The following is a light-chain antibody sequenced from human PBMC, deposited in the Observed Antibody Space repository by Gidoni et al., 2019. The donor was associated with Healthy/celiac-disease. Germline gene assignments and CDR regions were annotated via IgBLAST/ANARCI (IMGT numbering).Light chain of an antibody. V-gene: IGLV2-14*01. CDR2: EVS. Sequence: QSALTPPASLSGSPGQSITISCTGTSSDVGGYNYVSWYQQHTGKAPKLMIYEVSNRPSGGSNRFSGSKSGNTASLTISGLQAEDEADYYCSSYTSSSTPYVFGTGTKVTVL. CDR1: SSDVGGYNY. J-gene: IGLJ1*01. CDR3: SSYTSSSTPYV.